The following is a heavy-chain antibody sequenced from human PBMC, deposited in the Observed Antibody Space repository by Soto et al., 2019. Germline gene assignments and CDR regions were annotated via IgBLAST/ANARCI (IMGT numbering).Heavy chain of an antibody. J-gene: IGHJ4*02. CDR2: ISSGDDST. CDR3: AKVLTFYDILTGYFDY. V-gene: IGHV3-23*01. D-gene: IGHD3-9*01. Sequence: PGGSLRLSCAASGFTFSSSAMGWVRQAPGKGLEWVSGISSGDDSTFYADSVKGRFTISRDKSKNTLYLQMSSLRAEDTAVYFCAKVLTFYDILTGYFDYWGQGALVTV. CDR1: GFTFSSSA.